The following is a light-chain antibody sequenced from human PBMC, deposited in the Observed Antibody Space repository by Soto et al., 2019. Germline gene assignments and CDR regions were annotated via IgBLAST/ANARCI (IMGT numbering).Light chain of an antibody. Sequence: EIVLAQSPATLSLSPGERATLSCRASQSVSSYLAWYQQKPGQAPRLLIYGASTRAAGIPARFSGSGSGADFTLTISSLQSDDFAFYYCQQYKDWPRTFGQGTKVDIK. CDR1: QSVSSY. V-gene: IGKV3-15*01. CDR2: GAS. J-gene: IGKJ1*01. CDR3: QQYKDWPRT.